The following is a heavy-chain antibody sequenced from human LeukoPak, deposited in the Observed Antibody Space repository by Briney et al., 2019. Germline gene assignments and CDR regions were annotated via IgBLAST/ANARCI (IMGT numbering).Heavy chain of an antibody. CDR1: GGSFSGYY. Sequence: SETLSLTCAVYGGSFSGYYWGWIRQPPGKGLEWIGSIYYSGSTYYNPSLKSRVTISVDTSKNQFSLKLSSVTAADTAVYYCARRYSSSWYFADHDYWGQGTLVTVSS. CDR2: IYYSGST. CDR3: ARRYSSSWYFADHDY. V-gene: IGHV4-39*01. D-gene: IGHD6-13*01. J-gene: IGHJ4*02.